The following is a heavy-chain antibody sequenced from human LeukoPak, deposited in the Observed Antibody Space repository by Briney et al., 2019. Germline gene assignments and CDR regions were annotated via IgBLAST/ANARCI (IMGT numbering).Heavy chain of an antibody. CDR3: ARGLVINWFDP. CDR2: IYSDGSST. D-gene: IGHD3-9*01. Sequence: GGSLRLSCAASGFTFSSYWMHWVRQAPGKGLVWVSRIYSDGSSTSYADSVKGRFTISRDNAKNTLYLQMNSLRAEDTAVYYCARGLVINWFDPWGQGTLVTVSS. V-gene: IGHV3-74*01. J-gene: IGHJ5*02. CDR1: GFTFSSYW.